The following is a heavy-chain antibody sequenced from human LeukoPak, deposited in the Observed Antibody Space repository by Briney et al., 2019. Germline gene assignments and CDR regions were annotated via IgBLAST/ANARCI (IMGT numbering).Heavy chain of an antibody. J-gene: IGHJ4*02. Sequence: SETLSLTCSVSGGSITNYYWSWIRQPAGKGLEWVGRFYSRGTTYYNPPLRSRVSLSGDESKNQLSLKMYSVTAADTAVYYCVRDEGLTGYPDYGGQGTLVTVSS. CDR2: FYSRGTT. V-gene: IGHV4-4*07. D-gene: IGHD3-9*01. CDR3: VRDEGLTGYPDY. CDR1: GGSITNYY.